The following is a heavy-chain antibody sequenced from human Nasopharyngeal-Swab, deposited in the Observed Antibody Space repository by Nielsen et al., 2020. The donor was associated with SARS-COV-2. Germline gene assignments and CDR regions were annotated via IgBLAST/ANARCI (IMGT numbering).Heavy chain of an antibody. CDR3: ARLNNYDSGGYYYIDY. J-gene: IGHJ4*02. CDR2: TIPVFGTP. V-gene: IGHV1-69*01. D-gene: IGHD3-22*01. Sequence: WVRQAPGQGLEWMGGTIPVFGTPIYAQKFQGRVTITADESTSTAYMELSSLRSEDTAFYYCARLNNYDSGGYYYIDYWGQGTLDTVSS.